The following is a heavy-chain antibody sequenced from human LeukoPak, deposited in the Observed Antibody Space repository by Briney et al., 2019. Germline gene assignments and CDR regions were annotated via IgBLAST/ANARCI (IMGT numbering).Heavy chain of an antibody. CDR1: GYTFTSYY. J-gene: IGHJ6*03. CDR3: AREGWTGTAMDLYYYYYMDV. D-gene: IGHD5-18*01. Sequence: GASVKVSCKASGYTFTSYYMHWVRQAPGQGLEWMGIINPSGGSTSYAQKFRGRVTMARDTSTSTVYMELSSLRSEDTAVYYCAREGWTGTAMDLYYYYYMDVWGKGTTVTVSS. CDR2: INPSGGST. V-gene: IGHV1-46*01.